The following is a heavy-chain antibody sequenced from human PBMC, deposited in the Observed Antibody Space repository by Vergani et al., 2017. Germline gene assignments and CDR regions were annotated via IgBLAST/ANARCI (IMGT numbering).Heavy chain of an antibody. CDR3: ARDRGDIIVCSSYYSHLLDF. J-gene: IGHJ4*02. CDR1: GFGFKNFA. D-gene: IGHD3-3*01. CDR2: ISKDGTHD. V-gene: IGHV3-30*03. Sequence: QVSLVESGGGVVQPGRSLTLTCSASGFGFKNFAMHWVRQAPGKGLAWVATISKDGTHDYYEPSVRGRFAVSRDNFKNTMYLQMDRLTTDDTAVYFCARDRGDIIVCSSYYSHLLDFWGQGILVTVSS.